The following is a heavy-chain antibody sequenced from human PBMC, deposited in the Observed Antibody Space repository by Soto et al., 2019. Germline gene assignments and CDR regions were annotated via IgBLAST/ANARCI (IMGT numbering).Heavy chain of an antibody. CDR3: AHSQYSSGWYVGY. D-gene: IGHD6-19*01. Sequence: QITLKESGPSLVKPTQTLTLTCTFSGFSFSTSKVGVGWIRQPPGKALEWLAIVYWNDDKRYSPSLKSRVTISKDSSKKEVVLTMTDVDPVDTGTYYCAHSQYSSGWYVGYWGQGALVTVSS. J-gene: IGHJ4*02. CDR1: GFSFSTSKVG. CDR2: VYWNDDK. V-gene: IGHV2-5*01.